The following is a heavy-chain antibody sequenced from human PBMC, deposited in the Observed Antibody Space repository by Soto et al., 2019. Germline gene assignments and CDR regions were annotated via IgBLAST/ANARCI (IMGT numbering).Heavy chain of an antibody. CDR1: GGSISSDNYY. CDR2: IYYSGST. J-gene: IGHJ4*02. D-gene: IGHD3-22*01. V-gene: IGHV4-30-4*01. CDR3: ASTSYFDNSGSAY. Sequence: SETLSLTGTVSGGSISSDNYYWSWIRQPPGKGLEWIGYIYYSGSTYYNPSLKSRVIISIDTSKNQFSLKLSSVTAADTAVYYCASTSYFDNSGSAYWGQGTLLT.